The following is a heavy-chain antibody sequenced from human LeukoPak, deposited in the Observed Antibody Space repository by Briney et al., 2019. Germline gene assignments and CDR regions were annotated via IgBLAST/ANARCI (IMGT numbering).Heavy chain of an antibody. D-gene: IGHD2-2*03. Sequence: GGSLRLSCAASGFPVSSYYMSWVRQAPGKGLEWVSVIYIGGRTYYADSVTGRFTISRDNSKNTLYLQMNSLRAEDTAVYYCARDLDIVVIPAHWFDPWGQGTLVTVSS. CDR2: IYIGGRT. J-gene: IGHJ5*02. V-gene: IGHV3-53*01. CDR1: GFPVSSYY. CDR3: ARDLDIVVIPAHWFDP.